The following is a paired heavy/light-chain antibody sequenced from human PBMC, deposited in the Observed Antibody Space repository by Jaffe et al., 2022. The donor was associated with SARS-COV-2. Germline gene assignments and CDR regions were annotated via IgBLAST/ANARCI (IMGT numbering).Heavy chain of an antibody. Sequence: EVQLVESGGGLVKPGGSLRLSCAASGSTFRNAWMSWVRQAPGKGLECVGRIETKTDGGTTDYAAPVKGRFTISRDDSKNTLYLQMNSLKTEDTAVYYCTTGILDWGQGTLVTVSS. CDR3: TTGILD. J-gene: IGHJ4*02. CDR2: IETKTDGGTT. V-gene: IGHV3-15*04. CDR1: GSTFRNAW.
Light chain of an antibody. Sequence: DIQMTQSPSSLSASVGDRVTITCRASQGISNYLAWFQQKPGKAPKSLIYAASSLQSGVPSKFSGSGSGTDFTLTISSLQPEDFATYYCQQYNSYPFTFGPGTKVDFK. CDR2: AAS. J-gene: IGKJ3*01. CDR1: QGISNY. CDR3: QQYNSYPFT. V-gene: IGKV1-16*02.